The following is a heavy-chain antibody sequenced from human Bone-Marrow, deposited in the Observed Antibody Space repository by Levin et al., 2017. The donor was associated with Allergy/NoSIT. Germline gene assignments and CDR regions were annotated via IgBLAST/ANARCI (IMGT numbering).Heavy chain of an antibody. J-gene: IGHJ4*02. CDR3: AKVTSGWFEDY. Sequence: PGGSLRLSCAASGFIFSNYGMTWVRQAPGQGLEWVSAISTDGNDKFYPDSVKGRFTISRDNSKSTLYLQMNSLRAEDTAIYYCAKVTSGWFEDYWGQGTLVTVSS. CDR2: ISTDGNDK. CDR1: GFIFSNYG. V-gene: IGHV3-23*05. D-gene: IGHD6-19*01.